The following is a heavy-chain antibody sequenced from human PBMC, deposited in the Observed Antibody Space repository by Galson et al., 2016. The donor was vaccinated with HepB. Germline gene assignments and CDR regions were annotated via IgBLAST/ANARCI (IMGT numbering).Heavy chain of an antibody. CDR3: VSQTGPTF. CDR1: GFNFWDYW. CDR2: IKEDGSQK. J-gene: IGHJ4*02. D-gene: IGHD3-9*01. V-gene: IGHV3-7*01. Sequence: SLRLSCAASGFNFWDYWMSWVRQAPGKGPEWVANIKEDGSQKDYVDSVKDRFTISRGNAKNSLYLQMNSLRAEDTAVYSCVSQTGPTFWGQGTLVTVSS.